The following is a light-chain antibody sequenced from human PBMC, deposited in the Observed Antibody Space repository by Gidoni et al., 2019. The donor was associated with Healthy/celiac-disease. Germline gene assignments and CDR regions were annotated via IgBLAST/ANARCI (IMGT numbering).Light chain of an antibody. CDR2: QDS. Sequence: SYELTPPPSVSVSPGQTASITCSGDKLGDKYACWYQQKPGQSQVLVIYQDSKRPSGIPERFSGSNSGNTATLTISGTQAMDEADYYCQAWDSSTVVFGGWTKLTVL. V-gene: IGLV3-1*01. CDR1: KLGDKY. J-gene: IGLJ2*01. CDR3: QAWDSSTVV.